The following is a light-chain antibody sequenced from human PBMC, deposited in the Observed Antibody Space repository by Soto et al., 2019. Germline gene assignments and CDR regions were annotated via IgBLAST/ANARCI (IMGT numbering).Light chain of an antibody. J-gene: IGKJ5*01. CDR3: QQRSNGPLT. CDR2: DAS. V-gene: IGKV3-11*01. CDR1: QSVSSY. Sequence: EIVLTQSPATLSLSPGERVTLSCRASQSVSSYFAWYQQKPGQAPRLLIYDASNRATGIPARFSGSGSGTDLTLTICSLEPEDFAVYYCQQRSNGPLTFGQGTRLEIK.